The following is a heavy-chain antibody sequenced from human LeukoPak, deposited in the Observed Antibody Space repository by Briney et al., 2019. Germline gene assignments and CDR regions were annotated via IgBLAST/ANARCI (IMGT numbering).Heavy chain of an antibody. CDR2: ISSSSSYI. J-gene: IGHJ6*02. CDR1: GFTFSSYS. Sequence: GGSLRLSCAASGFTFSSYSMNWVRQAPGKGLEWVSSISSSSSYIYYADSVKGRFTISRDNAKNSLYLQMNSLRAEDTAVYYCARYGDYDGLYYYGMDVWGQGTTVTVSS. V-gene: IGHV3-21*01. D-gene: IGHD4-17*01. CDR3: ARYGDYDGLYYYGMDV.